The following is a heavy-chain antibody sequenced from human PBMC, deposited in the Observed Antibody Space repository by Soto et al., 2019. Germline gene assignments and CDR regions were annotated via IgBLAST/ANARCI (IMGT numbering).Heavy chain of an antibody. V-gene: IGHV4-34*01. Sequence: PSETLSLACAVYSWPLNGDYWSWIRQPPGKGLEWIGEVSHTEGTRYSSSLKSRVTISVDTSNNQFSLTLTSLTAADTAVYSCARGLDRAKTGYWGRG. CDR2: VSHTEGT. J-gene: IGHJ4*02. D-gene: IGHD5-18*01. CDR1: SWPLNGDY. CDR3: ARGLDRAKTGY.